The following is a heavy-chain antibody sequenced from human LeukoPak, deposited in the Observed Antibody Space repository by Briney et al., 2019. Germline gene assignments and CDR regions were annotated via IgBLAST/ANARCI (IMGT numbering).Heavy chain of an antibody. CDR3: AKAPCDSLTGYSPS. D-gene: IGHD3-9*01. Sequence: PGISLTLSCAASGFTFRRYGMHWVRQAPGKGLEWVAVISYDGSNKYYADSVKGRFTISRDNSKNTLYLQMNSLRAEDTAVYYCAKAPCDSLTGYSPSWGQGTLVTVAS. J-gene: IGHJ5*02. V-gene: IGHV3-30*18. CDR1: GFTFRRYG. CDR2: ISYDGSNK.